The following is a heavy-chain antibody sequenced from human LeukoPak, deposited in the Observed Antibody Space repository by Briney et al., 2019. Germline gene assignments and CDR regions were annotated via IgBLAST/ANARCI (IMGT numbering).Heavy chain of an antibody. CDR2: FDTEDGET. J-gene: IGHJ4*02. V-gene: IGHV1-24*01. Sequence: ASVKVSCKVSGYTLTELFIHWVRQSPRHGLKWMGGFDTEDGETIYAQKFQGRVTMTEDTSTDTAYMELSSLRSEDTAVYYCVTRDYYDRWGYYWCQGTLVTVSS. CDR3: VTRDYYDRWGYY. CDR1: GYTLTELF. D-gene: IGHD3-22*01.